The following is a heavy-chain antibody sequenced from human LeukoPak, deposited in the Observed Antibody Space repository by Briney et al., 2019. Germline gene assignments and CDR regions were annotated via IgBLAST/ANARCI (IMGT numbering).Heavy chain of an antibody. CDR3: ARVVGLTGYSSSWYSGYYYYMDV. D-gene: IGHD6-13*01. Sequence: ASVKVSCKASGGTFSSYAISWVRQAPGQGLEWMRGIIPIFGTANYAQKFQGRVTITADKSTSTAYMELSSLRSEDTAVYYCARVVGLTGYSSSWYSGYYYYMDVWGKGTTVTVSS. J-gene: IGHJ6*03. CDR2: IIPIFGTA. V-gene: IGHV1-69*06. CDR1: GGTFSSYA.